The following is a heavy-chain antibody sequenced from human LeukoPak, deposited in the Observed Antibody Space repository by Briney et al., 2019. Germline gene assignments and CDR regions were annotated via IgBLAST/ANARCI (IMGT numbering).Heavy chain of an antibody. CDR1: GFTFKNAW. Sequence: GGSLRLSCATSGFTFKNAWMSWIRQAPGKGLEWVGRIKGKHDGGTTDLAAPVKGRFSISRDDSENTLYLQMNSLISDDTAVYYCTTAPASLDYWSQGTLVTVSS. CDR2: IKGKHDGGTT. CDR3: TTAPASLDY. V-gene: IGHV3-15*01. J-gene: IGHJ4*02.